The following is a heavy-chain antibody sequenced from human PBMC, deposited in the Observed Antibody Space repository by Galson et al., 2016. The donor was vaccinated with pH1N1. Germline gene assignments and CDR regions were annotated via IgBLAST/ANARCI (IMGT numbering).Heavy chain of an antibody. CDR3: TRDLGRLRDY. V-gene: IGHV1-46*01. CDR2: LDPTGGGT. CDR1: GYTFTRYY. D-gene: IGHD1-26*01. Sequence: SVKVSCKASGYTFTRYYLHWVRQAPGQGLEWMGVLDPTGGGTTYAQKFHSRLTMTRDTFTSTFSMELSSLKSEDTAVYYCTRDLGRLRDYWGQGTLVTVSS. J-gene: IGHJ4*02.